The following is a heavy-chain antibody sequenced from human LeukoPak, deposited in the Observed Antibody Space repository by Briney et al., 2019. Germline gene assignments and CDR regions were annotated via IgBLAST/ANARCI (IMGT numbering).Heavy chain of an antibody. CDR1: GFTFSRYS. Sequence: GGSLRLSCEASGFTFSRYSMNWVRQAPGKGLEWLSYISSDSDTIYYVDSVKGRFTISRDNAKNSLYLQMNSLRDEDTAVYYCAREAYSSSWFNWFDPWGQGILVTVSS. J-gene: IGHJ5*02. V-gene: IGHV3-48*02. CDR3: AREAYSSSWFNWFDP. D-gene: IGHD6-13*01. CDR2: ISSDSDTI.